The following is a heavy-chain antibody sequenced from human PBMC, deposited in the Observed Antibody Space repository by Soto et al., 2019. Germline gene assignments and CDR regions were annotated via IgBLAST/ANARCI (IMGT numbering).Heavy chain of an antibody. CDR2: IYYNGST. V-gene: IGHV4-61*01. Sequence: QVQLQESGPGLVKPSETLSLTCTVSGGSVSHTSYYWSWTRQSPGKGLEWIGYIYYNGSTNYNPSLKSRVTISLDTTKNQFSLKLSSVAAADTAVYYCARDQGDFVRYWGRGTLVTVSS. J-gene: IGHJ4*02. D-gene: IGHD3-16*02. CDR1: GGSVSHTSYY. CDR3: ARDQGDFVRY.